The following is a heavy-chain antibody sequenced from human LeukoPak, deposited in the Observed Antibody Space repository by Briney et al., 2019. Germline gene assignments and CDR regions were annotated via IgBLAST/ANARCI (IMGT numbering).Heavy chain of an antibody. D-gene: IGHD5-24*01. CDR3: ARSPVETATLRGDY. CDR2: INPNSGDT. CDR1: GYIFTGYF. V-gene: IGHV1-2*06. Sequence: ASVKVSCKASGYIFTGYFIHWVQQAPGQGLEWMGRINPNSGDTNYAQKFQGRVTMTRDTSISTAYMELSRLRSDDTAVYYCARSPVETATLRGDYWGQGTLVTVSS. J-gene: IGHJ4*02.